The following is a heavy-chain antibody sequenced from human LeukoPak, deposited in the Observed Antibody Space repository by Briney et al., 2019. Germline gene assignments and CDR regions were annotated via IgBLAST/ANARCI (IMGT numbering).Heavy chain of an antibody. CDR1: GGSISSSSYY. CDR2: IYYSDGST. J-gene: IGHJ3*02. CDR3: ARHVRLGDAFDI. D-gene: IGHD3-22*01. Sequence: SETLSLTCTVSGGSISSSSYYWGWIRQPPGKGLEWIGSIYYSDGSTYYNPSLKSRVTMSVHTSKNQFSLKLSSVTAADTAVYYCARHVRLGDAFDIWGQGTMVTVSS. V-gene: IGHV4-39*01.